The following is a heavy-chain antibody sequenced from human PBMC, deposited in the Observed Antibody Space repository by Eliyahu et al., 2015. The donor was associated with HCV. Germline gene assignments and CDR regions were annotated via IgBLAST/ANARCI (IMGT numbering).Heavy chain of an antibody. CDR3: ASGGGGIAVAGTGGWFDP. V-gene: IGHV4-59*01. CDR2: IHYSGST. J-gene: IGHJ5*02. D-gene: IGHD6-19*01. CDR1: GGSITXYS. Sequence: QVQLQESGPGLVKPSETLSLXCTVSGGSITXYSWXWIRQPPGKGLEWIGYIHYSGSTNFNPSLKSRVTISVDTSKNQFSLNLTSVTAADTAMYYCASGGGGIAVAGTGGWFDPWGQGTLVTVSS.